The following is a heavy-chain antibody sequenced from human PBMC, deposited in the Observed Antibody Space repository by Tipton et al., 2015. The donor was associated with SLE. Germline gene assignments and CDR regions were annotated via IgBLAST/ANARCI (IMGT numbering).Heavy chain of an antibody. Sequence: TLSLTCAVYGGSFSGYYWSWIRQPPGKGLEWIGEINHSGSTNYKPSLKSRVTISVDTSKNQFSLNLTSATAADTAVYYCARGGGSFDIWGQGTKVTVSS. J-gene: IGHJ3*02. CDR1: GGSFSGYY. CDR3: ARGGGSFDI. D-gene: IGHD1-26*01. CDR2: INHSGST. V-gene: IGHV4-34*01.